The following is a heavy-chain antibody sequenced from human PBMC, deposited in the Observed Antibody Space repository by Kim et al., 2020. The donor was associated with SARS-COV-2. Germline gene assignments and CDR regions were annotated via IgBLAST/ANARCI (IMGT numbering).Heavy chain of an antibody. CDR2: INHSGST. D-gene: IGHD1-26*01. CDR3: ARGLEGGSYPYYYGMDV. J-gene: IGHJ6*01. Sequence: SETLSLTCAVYGGSFSGYYWSWIRQPPGKGLEWIGEINHSGSTNYNPSLKSRVTISVDTSKNQFSLKLSSVTAADTAVYYCARGLEGGSYPYYYGMDVWG. V-gene: IGHV4-34*01. CDR1: GGSFSGYY.